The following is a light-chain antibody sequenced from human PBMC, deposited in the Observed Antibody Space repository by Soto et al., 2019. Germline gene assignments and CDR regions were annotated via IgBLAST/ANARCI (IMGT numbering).Light chain of an antibody. CDR2: DAS. Sequence: EIVLTQSPGTLSLSPGERATLSCRASQSVSSYLAWYQQKPGQAPRLLIYDASNRATGIPARFSGSGSGTDFTLTISSLEPEDCAVYYCQQRSNWPRTFGQGTKVEIK. J-gene: IGKJ1*01. V-gene: IGKV3-11*01. CDR1: QSVSSY. CDR3: QQRSNWPRT.